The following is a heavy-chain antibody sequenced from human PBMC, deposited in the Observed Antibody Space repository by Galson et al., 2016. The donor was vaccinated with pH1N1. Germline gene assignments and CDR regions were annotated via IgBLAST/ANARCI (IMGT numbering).Heavy chain of an antibody. CDR3: ATAGVVLAATGEY. Sequence: SVKVSCKASGYRFTNYYIHWVRQAPGQGLEWMGWINVDSGGTNYAQNFQGRVTMTRDTSITAAYMELGSLTSDDTAVYYCATAGVVLAATGEYWGQGTLVTVSS. CDR1: GYRFTNYY. CDR2: INVDSGGT. D-gene: IGHD2-15*01. V-gene: IGHV1-2*02. J-gene: IGHJ1*01.